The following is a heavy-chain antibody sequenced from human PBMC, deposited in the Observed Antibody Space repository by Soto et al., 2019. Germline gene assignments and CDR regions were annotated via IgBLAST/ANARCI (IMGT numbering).Heavy chain of an antibody. D-gene: IGHD3-22*01. CDR3: ARARAPIRRDYYDSSGYWSGYYYGMDV. Sequence: QVQLVQSGAEVKKPGSSVKVSCKASGGTFSSYAISWVRQAPGQGLEWMGGIIPIFGTANYAQKFQGRVTITADESTSTAYMELSSLRSEDTAVYYCARARAPIRRDYYDSSGYWSGYYYGMDVWGQGTTVTVSS. J-gene: IGHJ6*02. V-gene: IGHV1-69*01. CDR1: GGTFSSYA. CDR2: IIPIFGTA.